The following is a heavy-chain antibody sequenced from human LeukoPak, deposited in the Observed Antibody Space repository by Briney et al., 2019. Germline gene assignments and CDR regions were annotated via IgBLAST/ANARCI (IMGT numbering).Heavy chain of an antibody. J-gene: IGHJ5*02. D-gene: IGHD5-18*01. CDR2: IYYSGST. Sequence: SSETLSLTCTVSGGSISFYYWSWIRQPPGKGLEWIGYIYYSGSTNYNPSLKSRVTISVDTSKNQFSLKLSSVTAADTAVYYCARRGYSYGYVGSNWFDPWGQGTLVTVSS. V-gene: IGHV4-59*01. CDR1: GGSISFYY. CDR3: ARRGYSYGYVGSNWFDP.